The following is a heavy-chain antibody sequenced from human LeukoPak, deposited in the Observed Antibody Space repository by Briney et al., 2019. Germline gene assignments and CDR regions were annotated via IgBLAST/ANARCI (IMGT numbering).Heavy chain of an antibody. CDR1: GFTFSSYS. D-gene: IGHD1-1*01. CDR2: ISISSSYI. CDR3: AMERRSPDAFDI. J-gene: IGHJ3*02. V-gene: IGHV3-21*01. Sequence: GGSLRLSCAASGFTFSSYSMNWVRQAPGKGLEWVSSISISSSYIYYADSVKGRFTISRDNAKNSLYLQMNSLRAEDTAVYYWAMERRSPDAFDIWGQGTMVTVSS.